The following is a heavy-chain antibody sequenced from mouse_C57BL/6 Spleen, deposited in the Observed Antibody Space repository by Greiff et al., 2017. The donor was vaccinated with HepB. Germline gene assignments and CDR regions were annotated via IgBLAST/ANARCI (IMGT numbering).Heavy chain of an antibody. CDR3: ARGPQGLGPDWYFDV. Sequence: EVKLEESGPGLVKPSQSLSLTCSVTGYSITSGYYWNWIRQFPGNKLEWMGYISYDGSNNYNPSLKNRISITRDTSKNQFFLKLNSVTTEDTATYYCARGPQGLGPDWYFDVWGTGTTVTVSS. V-gene: IGHV3-6*01. D-gene: IGHD4-1*01. J-gene: IGHJ1*03. CDR2: ISYDGSN. CDR1: GYSITSGYY.